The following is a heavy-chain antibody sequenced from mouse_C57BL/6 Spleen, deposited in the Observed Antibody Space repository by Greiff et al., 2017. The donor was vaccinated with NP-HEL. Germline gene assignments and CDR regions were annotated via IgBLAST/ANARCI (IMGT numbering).Heavy chain of an antibody. Sequence: VQLQQSGAELVKPGASVKVSCKASGYTFTSYWMHWVKQRPGQGLEWIGRIHPSDSDTNYNQKFKGKATLTVDKSSSTAYIQLSSLTSEDSAVYYCAITTTVVARYAMDYWGQGTSVTVSS. CDR1: GYTFTSYW. CDR2: IHPSDSDT. CDR3: AITTTVVARYAMDY. D-gene: IGHD1-1*01. J-gene: IGHJ4*01. V-gene: IGHV1-74*01.